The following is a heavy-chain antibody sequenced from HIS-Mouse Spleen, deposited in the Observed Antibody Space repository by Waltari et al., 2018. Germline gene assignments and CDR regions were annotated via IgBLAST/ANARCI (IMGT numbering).Heavy chain of an antibody. CDR3: ARLGGAGGMDV. J-gene: IGHJ6*02. V-gene: IGHV3-21*01. D-gene: IGHD3-16*01. Sequence: EVQLVESGGGLVKPGGSLRRSCAASGFTFSSYSMTWVRQAPGKGLEWVSSISSSSSYIYYADSVKGRFTISRDNAKNSLYLQMNSLRAEDTAVYYCARLGGAGGMDVWGQGTTVTVSS. CDR2: ISSSSSYI. CDR1: GFTFSSYS.